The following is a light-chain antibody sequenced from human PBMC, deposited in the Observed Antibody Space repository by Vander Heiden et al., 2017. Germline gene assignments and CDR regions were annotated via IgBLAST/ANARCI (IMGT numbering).Light chain of an antibody. CDR2: KAS. Sequence: DIQMTQSPSTLSASVGDRVTIPCRASQSISSWLAWYQQKPGKAPKLLIYKASSLERGVPSRFSGSRSGTEFTLTISSLQPDDFATYYCQQYNSYPLTFGGGTKVEIK. CDR1: QSISSW. V-gene: IGKV1-5*03. CDR3: QQYNSYPLT. J-gene: IGKJ4*01.